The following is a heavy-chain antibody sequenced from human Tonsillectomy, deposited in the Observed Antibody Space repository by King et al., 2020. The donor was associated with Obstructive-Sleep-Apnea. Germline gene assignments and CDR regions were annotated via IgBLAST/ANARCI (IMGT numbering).Heavy chain of an antibody. V-gene: IGHV4-30-4*01. J-gene: IGHJ4*02. Sequence: QLQESGPGLGKPSQTLSLTCTVSGGSIIRGDYYWSWIRQPPGKGLEWIGYIYYSGGTYYNPSLKSRVTISVETSKNQFSLKLSSVTAADTAVYYCARGQLGVFDYWGQGTLVTVSS. CDR1: GGSIIRGDYY. D-gene: IGHD6-13*01. CDR2: IYYSGGT. CDR3: ARGQLGVFDY.